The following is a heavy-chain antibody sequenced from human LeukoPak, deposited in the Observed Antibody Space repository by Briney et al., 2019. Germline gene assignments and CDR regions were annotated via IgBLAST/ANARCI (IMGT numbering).Heavy chain of an antibody. D-gene: IGHD4-23*01. Sequence: LSLTCAVYGGSFSGYYWSWIRQAPGKGLEWVSYVSSSGSPIYYADSVKGRFTISRDNAKNSLYLQMNSLRAEDTAVYYCARSLLVVTSYFDYWGQGTLVTVSS. J-gene: IGHJ4*02. CDR3: ARSLLVVTSYFDY. V-gene: IGHV3-11*04. CDR2: VSSSGSPI. CDR1: GGSFSGYY.